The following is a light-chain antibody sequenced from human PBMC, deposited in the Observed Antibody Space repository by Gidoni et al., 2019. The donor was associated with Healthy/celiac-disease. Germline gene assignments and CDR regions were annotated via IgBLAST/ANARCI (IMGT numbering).Light chain of an antibody. J-gene: IGKJ1*01. CDR2: KAS. V-gene: IGKV1-5*03. Sequence: DIQMTQSPSTLSASVGDRVTITCRASQSISSWLAWYQQKPGKDPKRMIYKASSLESGVPSRFSGSGSGTEFTLTISSLQPDDFATYYCQQSWAFGQGTKVEIK. CDR3: QQSWA. CDR1: QSISSW.